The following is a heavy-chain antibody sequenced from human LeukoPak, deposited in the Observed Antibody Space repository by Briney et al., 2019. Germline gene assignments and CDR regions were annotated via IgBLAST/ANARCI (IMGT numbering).Heavy chain of an antibody. Sequence: GGSLRLSCAASGFSFSFYWMHWVRQAPGKGPVWVSRIKTNGSIADYADSVKGRFTISRDNAKNSLYLQMNSLRAEDTAVYYCAELGITMIGGVWGKGTTVTISS. J-gene: IGHJ6*04. CDR2: IKTNGSIA. CDR3: AELGITMIGGV. CDR1: GFSFSFYW. D-gene: IGHD3-10*02. V-gene: IGHV3-74*01.